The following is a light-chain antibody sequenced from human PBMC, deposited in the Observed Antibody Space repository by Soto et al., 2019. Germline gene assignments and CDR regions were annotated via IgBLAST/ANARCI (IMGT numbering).Light chain of an antibody. V-gene: IGKV3-15*01. CDR1: QSVNSN. Sequence: EIVMTQAPATLSVSPGERATLSCRASQSVNSNLAWYQQKPGQAPRLLIYGASTRATGIPARFSGSGSGTEVTLDISRLQSEDFAVYYCQQYNNWPPRYTFGQGTKLEIK. CDR3: QQYNNWPPRYT. J-gene: IGKJ2*01. CDR2: GAS.